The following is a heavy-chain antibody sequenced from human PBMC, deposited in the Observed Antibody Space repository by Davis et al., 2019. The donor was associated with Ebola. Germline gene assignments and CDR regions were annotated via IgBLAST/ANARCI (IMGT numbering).Heavy chain of an antibody. D-gene: IGHD6-13*01. Sequence: GESLKISCAASGFIFSDYWMSWVRQAPGRGLEWVAKIKQDGSDTYYLDSVKGRFTISRDNAKNSLYLQVNSLRAEDTAVYYCARDMGQQLSPFDSWGQGTLVTVSS. CDR3: ARDMGQQLSPFDS. J-gene: IGHJ4*02. CDR2: IKQDGSDT. CDR1: GFIFSDYW. V-gene: IGHV3-7*01.